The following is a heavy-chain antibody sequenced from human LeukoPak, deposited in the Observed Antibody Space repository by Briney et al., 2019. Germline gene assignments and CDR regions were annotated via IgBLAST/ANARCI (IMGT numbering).Heavy chain of an antibody. CDR2: IIPIFGTA. Sequence: SVKVSCKASGYTFTDYYMHWVRQAPGQGLEWMGGIIPIFGTANYAQKFQGRVTITADESTSTAYMELSSLRSEDTAVYYCAISFGTTGTGNDYWGQGTLVTVSS. V-gene: IGHV1-69*13. J-gene: IGHJ4*02. CDR1: GYTFTDYY. D-gene: IGHD1-1*01. CDR3: AISFGTTGTGNDY.